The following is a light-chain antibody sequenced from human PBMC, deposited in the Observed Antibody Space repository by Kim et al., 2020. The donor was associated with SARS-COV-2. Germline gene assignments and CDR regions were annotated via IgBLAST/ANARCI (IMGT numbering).Light chain of an antibody. V-gene: IGLV1-40*01. CDR2: GDI. CDR3: QSYDNSLSGYV. Sequence: QRDTISCTEISYNIGAGNEVHWDQQLPGTAPNLLIYGDINRPSGVPDRFSGSKSGTSAALAITGLQTEDEADYFCQSYDNSLSGYVFGSGTKVTVL. CDR1: SYNIGAGNE. J-gene: IGLJ1*01.